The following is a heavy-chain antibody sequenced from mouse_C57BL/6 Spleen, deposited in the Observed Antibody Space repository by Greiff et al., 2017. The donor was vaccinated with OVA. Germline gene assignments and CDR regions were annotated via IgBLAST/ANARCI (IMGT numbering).Heavy chain of an antibody. J-gene: IGHJ4*01. D-gene: IGHD1-1*01. CDR1: GYTFTSYW. CDR2: IDPSDSDT. CDR3: ARGNYGSHYAMDY. V-gene: IGHV1-52*01. Sequence: QVQLQQPGAELVRPGSSVKLSCKASGYTFTSYWMHWVKQRPIQGLEWIGNIDPSDSDTHYNQKFKDKATLTVDKSSSTAYMQLSSLTSEDSAVYYCARGNYGSHYAMDYWGQGTSVTVSS.